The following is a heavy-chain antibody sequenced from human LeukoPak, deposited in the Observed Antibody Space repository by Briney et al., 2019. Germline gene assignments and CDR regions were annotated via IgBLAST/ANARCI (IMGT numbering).Heavy chain of an antibody. J-gene: IGHJ4*02. D-gene: IGHD5-18*01. CDR2: ISGSGGST. V-gene: IGHV3-23*01. Sequence: GGSLRLSCAASGFTFSSYAMSWVRQAPGKGLEWVSAISGSGGSTYYADSVKGRFAISRDNSDNTLYLQMNSLRDEDTAMYYCAKEGTAMASSYFDYWGQGTLITVSS. CDR3: AKEGTAMASSYFDY. CDR1: GFTFSSYA.